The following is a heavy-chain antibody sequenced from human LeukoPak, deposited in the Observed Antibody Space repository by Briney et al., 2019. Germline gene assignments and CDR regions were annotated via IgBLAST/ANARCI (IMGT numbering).Heavy chain of an antibody. V-gene: IGHV1-69*04. CDR3: ARGPLYYNWNEYGMDV. CDR1: GGTFSSYA. J-gene: IGHJ6*02. D-gene: IGHD1-1*01. CDR2: IIPILGIA. Sequence: SVKVSCKASGGTFSSYAISWVRQAPGQGLEWMGRIIPILGIANYAQKFQGRVTITADKSTSTAYMELSSLRSEDTAVYYCARGPLYYNWNEYGMDVWGQGTTVTVSS.